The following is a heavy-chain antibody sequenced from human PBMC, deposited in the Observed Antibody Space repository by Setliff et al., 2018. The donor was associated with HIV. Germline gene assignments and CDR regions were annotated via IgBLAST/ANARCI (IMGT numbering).Heavy chain of an antibody. Sequence: ASVKVSCKAFGYTFTSYFLHWVRQAHGQGLEWLGIIDPNGGATNNAQKLQDRLTVTTDTSTGTLYMELSNLRSEDSAVYYCARAGGGATDQAFDIWGQGTMVTVSS. CDR3: ARAGGGATDQAFDI. D-gene: IGHD2-2*01. V-gene: IGHV1-46*01. CDR2: IDPNGGAT. J-gene: IGHJ3*02. CDR1: GYTFTSYF.